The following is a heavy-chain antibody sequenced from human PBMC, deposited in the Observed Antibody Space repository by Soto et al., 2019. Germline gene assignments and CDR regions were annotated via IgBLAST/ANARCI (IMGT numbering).Heavy chain of an antibody. CDR1: GFTFSSYS. Sequence: PGGSLRLSCAASGFTFSSYSMNWVRQAPGKGLEWVSSISSSSSYTYYADSVKGRFTISRDNAKNSLYLQMNSLRAEDTAVYYCASHGDYGYFDYWGQGTLVTVSS. D-gene: IGHD4-17*01. CDR3: ASHGDYGYFDY. CDR2: ISSSSSYT. J-gene: IGHJ4*02. V-gene: IGHV3-21*01.